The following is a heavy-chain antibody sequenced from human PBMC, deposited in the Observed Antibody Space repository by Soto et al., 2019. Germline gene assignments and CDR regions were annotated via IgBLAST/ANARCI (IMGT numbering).Heavy chain of an antibody. D-gene: IGHD3-22*01. CDR2: ISSSSSYT. V-gene: IGHV3-11*05. Sequence: QVQLVESGGGLVKPGGSLRLSCAASGFTFSDYYMSWIRQAPGKGLEWVSYISSSSSYTNYADSVKGRFTISRDNAKNSLYLQMNSLRAEDTAVYYCARDPSGYYDSSGYFDYWGQGTLVTVSS. CDR1: GFTFSDYY. J-gene: IGHJ4*02. CDR3: ARDPSGYYDSSGYFDY.